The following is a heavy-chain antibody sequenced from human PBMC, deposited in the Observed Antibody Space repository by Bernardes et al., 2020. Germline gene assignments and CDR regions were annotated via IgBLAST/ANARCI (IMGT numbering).Heavy chain of an antibody. D-gene: IGHD3-22*01. J-gene: IGHJ4*02. CDR3: ARRDYYDGSGYEY. V-gene: IGHV5-51*01. Sequence: ESLKISCQGSGYNFATYWIGWVRQMPGRGLEWMGIIYPSDSETRYSPSFQGQVTISADESIGTAYLQWSSLKASDTAIYYCARRDYYDGSGYEYWGQGTLVTVSA. CDR2: IYPSDSET. CDR1: GYNFATYW.